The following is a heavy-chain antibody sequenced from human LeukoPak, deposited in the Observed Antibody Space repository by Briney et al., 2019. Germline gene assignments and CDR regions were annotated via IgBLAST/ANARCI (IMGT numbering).Heavy chain of an antibody. CDR1: GGTFSSYA. D-gene: IGHD6-19*01. CDR3: ARGPRLDSSGWYYGAFDI. V-gene: IGHV1-2*06. CDR2: INPNSGGV. Sequence: ASVKVSCKASGGTFSSYAISWVRQAPGQGLEWMGRINPNSGGVDYAQKFQGRVSMTRDTSISTAYMELSSLRSDDTAVYYCARGPRLDSSGWYYGAFDIWGQGTMVTVS. J-gene: IGHJ3*02.